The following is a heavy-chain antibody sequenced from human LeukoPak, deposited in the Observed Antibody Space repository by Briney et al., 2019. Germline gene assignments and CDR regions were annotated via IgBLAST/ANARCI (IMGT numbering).Heavy chain of an antibody. Sequence: GGSLRLACASSGFTFSSYEMSWVREAPGKVLEWVSSISRSATTIYYADSVKGRFTISRDNAKNSLYLQMNSLRAEDTAVYFCARVGALSSSWLLYWGQGTLVTVSS. V-gene: IGHV3-48*03. J-gene: IGHJ4*02. CDR2: ISRSATTI. CDR3: ARVGALSSSWLLY. D-gene: IGHD6-13*01. CDR1: GFTFSSYE.